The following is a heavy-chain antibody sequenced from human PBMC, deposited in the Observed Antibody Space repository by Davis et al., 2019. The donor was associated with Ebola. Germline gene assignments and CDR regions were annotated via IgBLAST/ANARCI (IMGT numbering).Heavy chain of an antibody. Sequence: GGSLRLSCAASGFTFSNYAMHWVRQAPGKELEWVAVISYDGSNKYYADSVKGRFTISRDNSKNTLYLQMNSLRAEDTAVYYCARASTIFGVVIMFDPWGQGTLVTVSS. CDR1: GFTFSNYA. V-gene: IGHV3-30-3*01. CDR3: ARASTIFGVVIMFDP. CDR2: ISYDGSNK. J-gene: IGHJ5*02. D-gene: IGHD3-3*01.